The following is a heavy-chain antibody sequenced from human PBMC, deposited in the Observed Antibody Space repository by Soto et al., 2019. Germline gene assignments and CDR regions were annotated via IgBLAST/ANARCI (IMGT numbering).Heavy chain of an antibody. CDR3: ASSSFRSWNYYNAQAKSFDY. D-gene: IGHD3-10*01. CDR1: GYTFTSYG. Sequence: GASVKVSCKASGYTFTSYGISWVRQAPGQGLEWMGWISAYNGNTNYAQKLQGRVTMTTDTSTSTAYMELRSLRSDDTAVYYCASSSFRSWNYYNAQAKSFDYSGQGTLVTV. J-gene: IGHJ4*02. V-gene: IGHV1-18*01. CDR2: ISAYNGNT.